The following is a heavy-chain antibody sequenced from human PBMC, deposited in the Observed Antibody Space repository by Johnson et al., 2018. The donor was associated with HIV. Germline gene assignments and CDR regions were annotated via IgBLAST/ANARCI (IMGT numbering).Heavy chain of an antibody. V-gene: IGHV3-NL1*01. J-gene: IGHJ3*02. CDR3: AKDIYGYDAFDI. D-gene: IGHD5-24*01. Sequence: QEHLVESGGGVVQPGRSLRLSCAASGFTFSSYGMHWVRQAPGKGLAWVSVIFTVGDVYYADSVKGRFTISRDNSKNTLYLQMNSLRAEDPAVYYCAKDIYGYDAFDIWGQGTMVTVSS. CDR1: GFTFSSYG. CDR2: IFTVGDV.